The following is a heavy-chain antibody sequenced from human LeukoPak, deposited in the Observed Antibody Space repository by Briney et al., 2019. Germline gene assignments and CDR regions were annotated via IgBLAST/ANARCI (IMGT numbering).Heavy chain of an antibody. J-gene: IGHJ3*02. CDR1: GGSISSYY. CDR2: IYYSGST. Sequence: SETLSLTCTVSGGSISSYYWSWIRQPPGKGLEWIGYIYYSGSTNYNPSLKSRVTISVDTSKNQFSLKLNSVTAADTAVYYCARLYPGTGLRGAFDIWGQGTMVTVSS. V-gene: IGHV4-59*08. CDR3: ARLYPGTGLRGAFDI. D-gene: IGHD3-10*01.